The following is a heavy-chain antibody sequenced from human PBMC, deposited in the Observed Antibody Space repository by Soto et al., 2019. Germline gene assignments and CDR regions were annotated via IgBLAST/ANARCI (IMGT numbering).Heavy chain of an antibody. D-gene: IGHD3-22*01. CDR2: IYHRINT. CDR1: GYSVSSAYY. J-gene: IGHJ4*02. V-gene: IGHV4-38-2*01. Sequence: SETLSLTCGVSGYSVSSAYYWGWIRQSPGKGLEWIASIYHRINTYYNPSLKGRVTISVDTSKNQVSLRVTSVTAADTAVYYCARGRGSDYRGSSGCFDSWGLGTLVTVSS. CDR3: ARGRGSDYRGSSGCFDS.